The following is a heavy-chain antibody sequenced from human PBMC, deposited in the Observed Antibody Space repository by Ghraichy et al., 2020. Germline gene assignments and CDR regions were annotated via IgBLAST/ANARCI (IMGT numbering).Heavy chain of an antibody. Sequence: GGSLRLSCVASGFTFSTYWMHWVRQAPGKGLVWVSRINGDGSSTSYADSVKGRFTISRDNSKNTLYLQMNSLRAEDTAVYYCTRSSRGATPYFDYWGQGVLVTVSS. V-gene: IGHV3-74*01. D-gene: IGHD1-26*01. J-gene: IGHJ4*02. CDR2: INGDGSST. CDR3: TRSSRGATPYFDY. CDR1: GFTFSTYW.